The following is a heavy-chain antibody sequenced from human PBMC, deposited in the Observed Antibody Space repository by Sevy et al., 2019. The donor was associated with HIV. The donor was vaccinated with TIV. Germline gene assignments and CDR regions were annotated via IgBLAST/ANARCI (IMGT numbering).Heavy chain of an antibody. D-gene: IGHD4-17*01. CDR1: GFAPSTYG. Sequence: GGSLRLSCAASGFAPSTYGMHWVRQAPGKGLEWVAVISYDGSNKYYIDSVKGRFTISRDNSKNTLNLQMNSLGAEDTAVYYCARVGYGDNVVDYWGQGTLVTVSS. CDR3: ARVGYGDNVVDY. V-gene: IGHV3-30*19. CDR2: ISYDGSNK. J-gene: IGHJ4*02.